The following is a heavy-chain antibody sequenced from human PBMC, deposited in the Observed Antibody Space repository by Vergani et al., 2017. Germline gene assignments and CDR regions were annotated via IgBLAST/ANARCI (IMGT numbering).Heavy chain of an antibody. Sequence: QVQLVESGGGVVQPGRSLRLSCAASGFTFSSYGMHWVRQAPGKGLEWVAVISYDGSNKYYADSVKGRFTISRDNSKNTLYLQMNSLRAEDTAVYYCARDWPTGYYDSSGYYPFDYWGQGTLVTVSS. J-gene: IGHJ4*02. CDR2: ISYDGSNK. D-gene: IGHD3-22*01. CDR1: GFTFSSYG. V-gene: IGHV3-30*03. CDR3: ARDWPTGYYDSSGYYPFDY.